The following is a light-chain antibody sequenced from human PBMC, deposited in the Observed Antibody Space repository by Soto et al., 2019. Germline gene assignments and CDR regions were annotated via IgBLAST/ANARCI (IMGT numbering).Light chain of an antibody. V-gene: IGLV2-14*03. J-gene: IGLJ2*01. CDR2: DIT. CDR3: LSFTSSRGVV. Sequence: QSALTQPASVSGSPGQSITISCTGTSTDVGTDNYVSWYQQHPGKAPKLMIYDITNRPSGVSNRFSGSKSGNTASLAISGLQAEDEADYYCLSFTSSRGVVFGGGTKVTVL. CDR1: STDVGTDNY.